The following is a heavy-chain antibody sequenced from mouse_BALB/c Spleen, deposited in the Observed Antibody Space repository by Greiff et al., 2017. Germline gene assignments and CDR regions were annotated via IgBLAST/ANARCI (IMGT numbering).Heavy chain of an antibody. D-gene: IGHD1-1*01. CDR1: GFSLTDYG. CDR3: AKLYYYGSSYYFDY. CDR2: IWGGGST. V-gene: IGHV2-6-5*01. J-gene: IGHJ2*01. Sequence: VKLMESGPGLVAPSQSLSITCTVSGFSLTDYGVSWIRQPPGKGLEWLGVIWGGGSTYYNSALKSRLSISKDNSKSQVFLKMNSLQTDDTAMYYCAKLYYYGSSYYFDYWGQGTTLTVSS.